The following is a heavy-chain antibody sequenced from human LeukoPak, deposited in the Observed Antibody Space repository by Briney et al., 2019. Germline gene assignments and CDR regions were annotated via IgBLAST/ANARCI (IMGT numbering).Heavy chain of an antibody. V-gene: IGHV4-31*11. J-gene: IGHJ5*02. Sequence: NPSETLSLTCAVYGGSFSGYYWSWIRQHPGKGLEWIGYIYYSGSTYYNPSLKSRVTISVDTSKNQFSLKLSSVTAADTAVYYCAREGSSWLPGRFDPWGQGTLVTVSS. CDR2: IYYSGST. CDR1: GGSFSGYY. D-gene: IGHD6-13*01. CDR3: AREGSSWLPGRFDP.